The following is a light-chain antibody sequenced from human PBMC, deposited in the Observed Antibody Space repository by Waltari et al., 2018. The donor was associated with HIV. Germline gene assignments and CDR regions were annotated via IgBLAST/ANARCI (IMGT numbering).Light chain of an antibody. J-gene: IGKJ2*03. Sequence: VLPQSPGTLSLSPGVRATLSCRASQSISSSYFAWYQQKPGQAPRLLIFGASSRAAGTPDRFSGSGSGTDFTLTISRVEPEDFAVYYCQQYGGSPPYSFGQGTKLEIK. CDR3: QQYGGSPPYS. CDR2: GAS. V-gene: IGKV3-20*01. CDR1: QSISSSY.